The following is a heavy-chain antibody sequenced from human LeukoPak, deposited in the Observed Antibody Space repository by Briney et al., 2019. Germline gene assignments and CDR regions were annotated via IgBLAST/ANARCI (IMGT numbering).Heavy chain of an antibody. CDR1: GYTFTNNY. CDR3: ARDWVAAGPREQSDGMDV. V-gene: IGHV1-2*02. CDR2: INPNSGGT. D-gene: IGHD1-26*01. Sequence: GASVKVSCKASGYTFTNNYMHWVRQAPGEGLEWMGWINPNSGGTNHAQKFQGRVTMTRDTSISTAYMELSRLRSDDTAVYYCARDWVAAGPREQSDGMDVWGQGTTVTVSS. J-gene: IGHJ6*02.